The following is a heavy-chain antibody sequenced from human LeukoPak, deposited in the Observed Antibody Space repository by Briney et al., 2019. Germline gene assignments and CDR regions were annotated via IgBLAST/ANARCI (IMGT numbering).Heavy chain of an antibody. Sequence: PSETLSLTCTVSGGSISSSSYYWGWIRQPPGKGLEWIGSIYYSGSTYYNPSLKSRVTISVDTSKNQFSLKLSSVTAADTAVYYCARVTGVADFDYWGQGTLVTVS. V-gene: IGHV4-39*01. CDR3: ARVTGVADFDY. CDR1: GGSISSSSYY. J-gene: IGHJ4*02. CDR2: IYYSGST. D-gene: IGHD2-15*01.